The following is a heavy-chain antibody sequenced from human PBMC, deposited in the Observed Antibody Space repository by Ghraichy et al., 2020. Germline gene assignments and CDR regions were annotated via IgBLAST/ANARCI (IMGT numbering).Heavy chain of an antibody. CDR2: TYYRSQWYN. D-gene: IGHD6-13*01. V-gene: IGHV6-1*01. CDR3: ARDKPHRPKAGNFDY. J-gene: IGHJ4*02. CDR1: GDSVSSNTAS. Sequence: SQTLSLTCAITGDSVSSNTASCNWIRPSPSRGLEWLRRTYYRSQWYNDYAVSVKSRITINPDTSKNRFSLQLNFMTPDDTAVYYCARDKPHRPKAGNFDYWGQGTLVTVSS.